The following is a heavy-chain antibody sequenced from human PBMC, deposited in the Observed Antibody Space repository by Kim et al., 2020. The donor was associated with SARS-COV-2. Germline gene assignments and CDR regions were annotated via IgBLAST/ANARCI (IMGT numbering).Heavy chain of an antibody. CDR3: ARRRVLLWFGEPQSGYYGMDV. CDR1: GYTFTGYY. D-gene: IGHD3-10*01. Sequence: ASVKVSCKASGYTFTGYYMHWVRQAPGQGLEWMGWINPNSGGTNYAQKFQGRVTMTRDTSISTAYMELSRLRSDDTAVYYCARRRVLLWFGEPQSGYYGMDVWGQGTTVTVSS. V-gene: IGHV1-2*02. J-gene: IGHJ6*02. CDR2: INPNSGGT.